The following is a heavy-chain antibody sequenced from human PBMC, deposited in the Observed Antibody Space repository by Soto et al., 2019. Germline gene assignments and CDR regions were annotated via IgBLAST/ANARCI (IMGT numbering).Heavy chain of an antibody. CDR3: AKPYSGSPSKNFDY. D-gene: IGHD1-26*01. Sequence: GGSLRLSCVASGFSFSIYGMYWVRQAPGKGLEWVAAISYDGSNKYYVDSVRGRFTISRDNSKNTVYLQMNSLRAEDTAVYYCAKPYSGSPSKNFDYWGQGTMVTVS. CDR2: ISYDGSNK. CDR1: GFSFSIYG. J-gene: IGHJ4*01. V-gene: IGHV3-30*18.